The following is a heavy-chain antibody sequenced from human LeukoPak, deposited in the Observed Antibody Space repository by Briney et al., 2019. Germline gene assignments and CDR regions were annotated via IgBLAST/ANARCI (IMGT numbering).Heavy chain of an antibody. J-gene: IGHJ4*02. CDR1: GGSISSYY. CDR2: IYTSGST. Sequence: PSETLSLTCTVSGGSISSYYWSWIRQPPGKGLEWIGYIYTSGSTNYNPSLKSRVTISVDTSKNQFSLKLSSVTAADTAVYYCAREDRVYGSGSRSQYYFDYWGQGTLVTVSS. V-gene: IGHV4-59*01. CDR3: AREDRVYGSGSRSQYYFDY. D-gene: IGHD3-10*01.